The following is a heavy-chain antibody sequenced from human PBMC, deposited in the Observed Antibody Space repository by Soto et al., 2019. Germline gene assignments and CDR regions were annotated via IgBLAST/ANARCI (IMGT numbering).Heavy chain of an antibody. J-gene: IGHJ4*02. CDR3: ARCYYYGSGSYPERPVDY. CDR1: GFTFSSYA. CDR2: ISGSGGST. D-gene: IGHD3-10*01. V-gene: IGHV3-23*01. Sequence: GGSLRLSCAASGFTFSSYAMSWVRQAPGKGLEWVSAISGSGGSTYYADSVKGRFTISRDNSKNTLYLQMNSLRAEDTAVYYCARCYYYGSGSYPERPVDYWGQGTLVTVSS.